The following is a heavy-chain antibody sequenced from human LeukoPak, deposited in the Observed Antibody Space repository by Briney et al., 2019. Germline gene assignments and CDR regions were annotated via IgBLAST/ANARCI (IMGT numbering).Heavy chain of an antibody. CDR3: ARQQSAGAFDY. J-gene: IGHJ4*02. Sequence: PSETLSLTCTVSGGSNSSSSYYWGWIRQPPGKGLEWIGSIYYSGSTYYNPSLKSRVTISVDTSKNQFSLKLSSVTAADTAVYYCARQQSAGAFDYWGQGTLVTVSS. D-gene: IGHD3-10*01. V-gene: IGHV4-39*01. CDR1: GGSNSSSSYY. CDR2: IYYSGST.